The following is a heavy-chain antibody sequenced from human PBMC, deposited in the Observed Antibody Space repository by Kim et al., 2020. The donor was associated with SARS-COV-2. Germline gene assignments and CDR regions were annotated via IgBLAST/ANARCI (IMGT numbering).Heavy chain of an antibody. CDR3: ARHRLDGYNFQDAFDI. V-gene: IGHV4-59*08. D-gene: IGHD5-12*01. Sequence: SLKSRVTISVDTSKNQFSLKLSSVTAADTAVYYCARHRLDGYNFQDAFDIWGQGTMVTVSS. J-gene: IGHJ3*02.